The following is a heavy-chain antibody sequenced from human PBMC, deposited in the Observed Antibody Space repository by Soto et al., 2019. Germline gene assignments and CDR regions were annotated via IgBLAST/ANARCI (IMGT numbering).Heavy chain of an antibody. CDR1: GFTVSSNY. J-gene: IGHJ6*02. CDR3: AREGMGYYYYGMDV. V-gene: IGHV3-53*02. CDR2: IYSGGST. Sequence: EVQLVETGGGLIQPGGFLRLSCAASGFTVSSNYMSWVRQAPGKGLEWVSVIYSGGSTYYADSVKGRFTISRDNSKNTLYLQMNSLRAEDTAVYYCAREGMGYYYYGMDVWGQGTTVTVSS. D-gene: IGHD6-13*01.